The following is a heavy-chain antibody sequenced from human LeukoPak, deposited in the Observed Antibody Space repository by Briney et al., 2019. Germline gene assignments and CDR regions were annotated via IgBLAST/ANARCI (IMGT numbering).Heavy chain of an antibody. J-gene: IGHJ3*02. CDR3: AKGGAYYYDSSGYFSI. D-gene: IGHD3-22*01. Sequence: PGGSLRLSCAASGFTFSSYAMSWVRKAQGKGLEWVSAISGSGGSTYYADSVKGRFTISRDNSKNTLYLQMNSLRAEDTAVYYCAKGGAYYYDSSGYFSIWGQGTMVTVSS. CDR1: GFTFSSYA. CDR2: ISGSGGST. V-gene: IGHV3-23*01.